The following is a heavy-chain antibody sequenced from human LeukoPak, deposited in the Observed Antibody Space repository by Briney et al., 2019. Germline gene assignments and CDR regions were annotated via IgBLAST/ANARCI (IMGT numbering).Heavy chain of an antibody. V-gene: IGHV4-59*01. CDR3: ARGRGYCSSTSCYTVFDY. CDR1: GGSISSYY. CDR2: IYYSGST. D-gene: IGHD2-2*02. J-gene: IGHJ4*02. Sequence: SETLSLTCTVSGGSISSYYWSWIRQPPGRGLEWIGYIYYSGSTNYNPSLKSRVTISVDTSKNQFSLKLSSVTAADTAVYYCARGRGYCSSTSCYTVFDYWGQGTLVTVSS.